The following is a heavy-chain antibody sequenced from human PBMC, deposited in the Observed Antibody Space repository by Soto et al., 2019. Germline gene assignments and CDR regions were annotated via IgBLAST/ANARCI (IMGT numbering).Heavy chain of an antibody. CDR3: ARRLDYDSSGFEGGGMDV. Sequence: PSETLSLTCAVSGGSISSNNWWTWVRQPPGKGLEWIGEIYHSGSTNYNPSLKSRVTISVDTSKNQFSLKLSSVTAADTAVYYCARRLDYDSSGFEGGGMDVWGQGTTVTVSS. V-gene: IGHV4-4*02. D-gene: IGHD3-22*01. J-gene: IGHJ6*02. CDR2: IYHSGST. CDR1: GGSISSNNW.